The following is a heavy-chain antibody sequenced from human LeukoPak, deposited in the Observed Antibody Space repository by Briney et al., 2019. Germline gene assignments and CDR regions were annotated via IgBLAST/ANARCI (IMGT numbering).Heavy chain of an antibody. CDR1: GGSISSYY. CDR3: ARELVATPTDLYYFDY. V-gene: IGHV4-59*01. Sequence: SETLSLTCTVSGGSISSYYWSWIRQPPGKGLEWIGYIYYSGSTNYNPSLKSRVTISVDTSKSQFSLKLSSVTAADTAVYYCARELVATPTDLYYFDYWGQGTLVTVSS. J-gene: IGHJ4*02. D-gene: IGHD5-12*01. CDR2: IYYSGST.